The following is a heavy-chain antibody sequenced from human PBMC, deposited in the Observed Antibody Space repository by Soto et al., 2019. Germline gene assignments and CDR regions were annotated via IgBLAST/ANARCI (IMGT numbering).Heavy chain of an antibody. CDR1: GGSFSGYY. J-gene: IGHJ4*03. CDR2: INHSGST. Sequence: SETLSLTCAVYGGSFSGYYWSWIRQPPGKGLEWIGEINHSGSTNYNPSVKGRVPISIDTSKNPFSLKLRPVTAADKGWYFLAGVFFWDEDQPGCYRVDLWGQGNLVTVSS. D-gene: IGHD3-16*01. CDR3: AGVFFWDEDQPGCYRVDL. V-gene: IGHV4-34*01.